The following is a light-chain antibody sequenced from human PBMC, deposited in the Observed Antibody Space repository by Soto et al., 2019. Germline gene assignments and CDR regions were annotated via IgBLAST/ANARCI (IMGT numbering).Light chain of an antibody. Sequence: QAVVTQPASVSGSPGQSITISCTGTSSDVGGYNYVSWYQQHPGKAPKLMIYDVSNRPSGVSNRFSGSKSGNTASLTISGLQAEDEADYYCSSYTSSSTSVVFGTGT. J-gene: IGLJ1*01. V-gene: IGLV2-14*01. CDR1: SSDVGGYNY. CDR3: SSYTSSSTSVV. CDR2: DVS.